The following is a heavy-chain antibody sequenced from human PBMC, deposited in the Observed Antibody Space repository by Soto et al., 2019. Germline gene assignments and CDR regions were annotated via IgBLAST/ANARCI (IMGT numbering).Heavy chain of an antibody. Sequence: SETXSLTCAVYGGSFSGYYWSWIRQPPGKGLEWIGEINHSGSTNYNPSLKSRVTISVDTSKNQFSLKLSSVTAADTAVYYCARETTIFGVDYMDVWGKGTTVTVSS. CDR3: ARETTIFGVDYMDV. D-gene: IGHD3-3*01. CDR1: GGSFSGYY. CDR2: INHSGST. V-gene: IGHV4-34*01. J-gene: IGHJ6*03.